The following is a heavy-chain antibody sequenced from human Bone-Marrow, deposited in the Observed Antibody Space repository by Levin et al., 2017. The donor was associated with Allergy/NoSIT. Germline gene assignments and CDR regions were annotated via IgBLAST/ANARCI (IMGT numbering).Heavy chain of an antibody. CDR3: AKHIRGSSDS. CDR1: GFKFDDYI. J-gene: IGHJ4*02. Sequence: TGGSLRLSCEASGFKFDDYIMHWVRQAPGKGLEWVSLISWDGGDTSYADSVRGRFTISRDNSKNSLYLQMNSLRTEDTAFYYCAKHIRGSSDSWGQGTLVTVSS. CDR2: ISWDGGDT. D-gene: IGHD2-15*01. V-gene: IGHV3-43*01.